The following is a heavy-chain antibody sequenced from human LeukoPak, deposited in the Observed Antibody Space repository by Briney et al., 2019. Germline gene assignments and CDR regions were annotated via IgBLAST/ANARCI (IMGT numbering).Heavy chain of an antibody. V-gene: IGHV3-74*01. J-gene: IGHJ4*02. CDR1: GFNFSNFW. Sequence: GGSLRLSCAASGFNFSNFWMHWVRQARGKAPEWISHINIDGTDTTYGDSAKGRFTVSRDNARNTLFLQMNSLRVEDTAVYYCARGTAETAGIDYWGQGTLVTVSA. CDR3: ARGTAETAGIDY. CDR2: INIDGTDT. D-gene: IGHD6-13*01.